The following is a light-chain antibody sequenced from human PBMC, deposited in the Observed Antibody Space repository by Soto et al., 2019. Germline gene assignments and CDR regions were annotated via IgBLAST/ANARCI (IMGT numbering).Light chain of an antibody. CDR1: QSVSSY. CDR2: DAS. CDR3: QQRNNWPPLYT. Sequence: EIVLTQSPATLSLSPGERATLSCRASQSVSSYLAWYQQKPGQAPRLLIYDASNRATGIPARFSGSGSGTDCTLTISSLEPEDFAVYYCQQRNNWPPLYTFGQGTKLEIK. V-gene: IGKV3-11*01. J-gene: IGKJ2*01.